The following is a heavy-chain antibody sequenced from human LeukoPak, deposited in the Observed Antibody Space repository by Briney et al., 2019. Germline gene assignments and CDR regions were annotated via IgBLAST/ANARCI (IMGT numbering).Heavy chain of an antibody. V-gene: IGHV1-18*04. CDR2: ISAYNGNT. Sequence: GASVKVSRKASGYTFTSYGISWVRQAPGQGLEWMGWISAYNGNTNYAQKLQGTVTITTDTSTRRAYMERRSLKSDVTAVYYFARDSLIAVAGSQDYFYDWGQGSLVTVSA. D-gene: IGHD6-19*01. J-gene: IGHJ4*02. CDR3: ARDSLIAVAGSQDYFYD. CDR1: GYTFTSYG.